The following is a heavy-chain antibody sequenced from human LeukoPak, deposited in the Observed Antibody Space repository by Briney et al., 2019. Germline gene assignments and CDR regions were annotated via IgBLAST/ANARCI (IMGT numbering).Heavy chain of an antibody. CDR3: ARWQGDDAFDI. CDR1: GFTFSSYW. Sequence: GGSLRLSCAASGFTFSSYWMHWVRQAPGKGLVWVSRINSDGSSTSYADSVKGRFTISRDNAKNTLYLQMNSLRAEGTAVYYCARWQGDDAFDIWGQGTMVTVSS. CDR2: INSDGSST. D-gene: IGHD1-26*01. V-gene: IGHV3-74*01. J-gene: IGHJ3*02.